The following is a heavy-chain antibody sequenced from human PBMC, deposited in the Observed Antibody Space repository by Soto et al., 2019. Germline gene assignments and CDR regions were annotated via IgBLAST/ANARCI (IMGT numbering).Heavy chain of an antibody. D-gene: IGHD3-16*01. Sequence: GGSLRLSCAGSGFSFSSYEMNWVRQAPGKGLEWVSYISSRGSDTYYADSVKARFTISRDNAQNSLYLQMTRLRAEDTAIYYCESLRGRYGFDPWGQGTMVTVSS. CDR1: GFSFSSYE. V-gene: IGHV3-48*03. CDR3: ESLRGRYGFDP. CDR2: ISSRGSDT. J-gene: IGHJ5*02.